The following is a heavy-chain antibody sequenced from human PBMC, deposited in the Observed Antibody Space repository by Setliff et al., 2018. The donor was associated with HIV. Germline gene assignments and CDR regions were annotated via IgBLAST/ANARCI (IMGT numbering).Heavy chain of an antibody. D-gene: IGHD1-26*01. V-gene: IGHV4-59*08. CDR2: VYHSGST. CDR3: ARLRSELGVFDY. J-gene: IGHJ4*02. CDR1: GGSISSDY. Sequence: TSETLSLTCTVSGGSISSDYWSWIRQPPGKGLEWIGYVYHSGSTNYNPSLKSRVTIPVDTTKNQFSMKLRSVTAADTAVYYCARLRSELGVFDYWVQGTLVTVSS.